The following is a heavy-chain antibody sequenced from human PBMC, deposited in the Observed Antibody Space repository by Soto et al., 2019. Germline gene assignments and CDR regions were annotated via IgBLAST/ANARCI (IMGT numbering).Heavy chain of an antibody. Sequence: SETLSLTCAVYGGSFSGYYWSWIRQPPGKGLEWVGEINHSGSTNYNPSLKSRVTISVDTSKNQFSLKLSSVTAADTAVYYCARGPNYYGSGSYTRYYYYYGMDVWGQGTTVTSP. V-gene: IGHV4-34*01. CDR2: INHSGST. CDR1: GGSFSGYY. CDR3: ARGPNYYGSGSYTRYYYYYGMDV. J-gene: IGHJ6*02. D-gene: IGHD3-10*01.